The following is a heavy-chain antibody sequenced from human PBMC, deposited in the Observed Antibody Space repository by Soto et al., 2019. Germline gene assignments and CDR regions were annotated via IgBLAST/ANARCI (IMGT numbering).Heavy chain of an antibody. CDR2: ISAYNGHT. J-gene: IGHJ6*04. Sequence: GASVKVSCKASGYTFTSYGISWVRQAPGQGLEWMGWISAYNGHTKYPQKLQGRVTMTTDTSTNTAYMKLRSLRSDDSAVYFCARSDYGDYLLDVWGKGTTVTVSS. CDR3: ARSDYGDYLLDV. V-gene: IGHV1-18*01. D-gene: IGHD4-17*01. CDR1: GYTFTSYG.